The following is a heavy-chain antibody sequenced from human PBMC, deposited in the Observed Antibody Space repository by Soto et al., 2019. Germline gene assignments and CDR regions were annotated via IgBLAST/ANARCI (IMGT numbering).Heavy chain of an antibody. Sequence: QVQLVQSGAEVKKPGASVKVSCKASGYTFTSYSMHWVRQAPGQRLEWLGWINTGDGNTIYPQKFRVRFTVNRYTSASTVYMELSSLNSEDTAVYYCARERVVNDYWGQGTQVSVYS. CDR2: INTGDGNT. V-gene: IGHV1-3*04. J-gene: IGHJ4*02. CDR3: ARERVVNDY. D-gene: IGHD2-15*01. CDR1: GYTFTSYS.